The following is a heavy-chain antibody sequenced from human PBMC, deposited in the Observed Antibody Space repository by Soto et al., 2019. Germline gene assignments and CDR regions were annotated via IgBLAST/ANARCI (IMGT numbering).Heavy chain of an antibody. CDR1: GFTFSGFD. J-gene: IGHJ4*02. D-gene: IGHD2-15*01. Sequence: LRLSCEASGFTFSGFDMHWVRQPAGKGLEWVSTIGTAGDTYYAVSVKGRFTISRDNAKNSLSLQMNSLRAGDTAVYFCARGQEVGAHFFDSWGQGTQVTVSS. CDR3: ARGQEVGAHFFDS. V-gene: IGHV3-13*01. CDR2: IGTAGDT.